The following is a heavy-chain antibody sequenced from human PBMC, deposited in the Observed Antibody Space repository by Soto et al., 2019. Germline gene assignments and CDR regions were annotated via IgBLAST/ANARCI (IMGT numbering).Heavy chain of an antibody. D-gene: IGHD4-17*01. V-gene: IGHV1-69*13. J-gene: IGHJ4*02. Sequence: ASVNVSGAASGGTFSSYAISWVRQAPGQGLEWMGGIIPIFGTANYAQKFQGRVTITADESTSTVYMELSSLRSEDTAVYYCARDRQSTTTVNIKFDYWVKGTLVTVSS. CDR1: GGTFSSYA. CDR3: ARDRQSTTTVNIKFDY. CDR2: IIPIFGTA.